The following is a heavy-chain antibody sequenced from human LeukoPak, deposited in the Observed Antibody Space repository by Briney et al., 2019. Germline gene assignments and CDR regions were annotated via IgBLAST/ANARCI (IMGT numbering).Heavy chain of an antibody. CDR3: ARQFSEF. CDR2: IYPDDSQT. V-gene: IGHV5-51*01. CDR1: GYNFFTYW. J-gene: IGHJ4*02. Sequence: GESLKISCKASGYNFFTYWSGWVRQIPGKGLEWMAIIYPDDSQTRDSPSFDGQVTISADKSINPAYLQWSSLKASDTAIYYCARQFSEFWGQGTLVTVSS. D-gene: IGHD3-10*01.